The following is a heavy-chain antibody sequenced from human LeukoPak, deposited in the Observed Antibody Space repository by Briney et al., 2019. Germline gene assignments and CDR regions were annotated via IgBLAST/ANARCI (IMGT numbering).Heavy chain of an antibody. D-gene: IGHD3-9*01. CDR3: ATPTYFDILSGG. CDR2: IHHSGST. V-gene: IGHV4-4*02. CDR1: GDSISNNHW. Sequence: SETLSLTCAVSGDSISNNHWWSWVRQSPEKELEWIGEIHHSGSTTYNPSLKSRVTISVDKSKNQISLKLRSVTAADTAVYYCATPTYFDILSGGWGQGTLVTVSS. J-gene: IGHJ4*02.